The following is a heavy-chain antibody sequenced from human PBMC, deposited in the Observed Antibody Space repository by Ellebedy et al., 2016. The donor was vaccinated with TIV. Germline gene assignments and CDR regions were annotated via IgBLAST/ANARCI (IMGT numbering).Heavy chain of an antibody. CDR2: INPSGGST. CDR3: ARDLYMDV. Sequence: ASVKVSCKASGYTFTSYHMHWVRQAPGQGLEWMGIINPSGGSTTYAQKFQGRVTMTRDTSTSTVNMEVSSLRSADTAVDYCARDLYMDVWGKGTTVTVSS. CDR1: GYTFTSYH. V-gene: IGHV1-46*01. J-gene: IGHJ6*03.